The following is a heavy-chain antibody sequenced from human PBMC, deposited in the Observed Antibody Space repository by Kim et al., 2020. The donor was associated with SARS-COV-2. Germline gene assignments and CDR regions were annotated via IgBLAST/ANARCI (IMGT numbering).Heavy chain of an antibody. V-gene: IGHV4-59*13. CDR1: GGSISSYY. J-gene: IGHJ4*02. CDR2: IYYSGST. D-gene: IGHD3-3*02. Sequence: SETLSLTCTVSGGSISSYYWSWIRQPPGKGLEWIGYIYYSGSTNYNPSLKSRVTISVDTSKNQFSLKLSSVTAADTAVYYCASLFSRDFDYWGQGTLVTVSS. CDR3: ASLFSRDFDY.